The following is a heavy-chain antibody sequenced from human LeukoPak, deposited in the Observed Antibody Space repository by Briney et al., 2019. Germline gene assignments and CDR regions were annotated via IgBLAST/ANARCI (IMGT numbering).Heavy chain of an antibody. CDR2: INHGGST. CDR1: GYSIRSGYY. J-gene: IGHJ4*02. Sequence: MSSQTLSLTCAVAGYSIRSGYYWGWIGQPPGQGLGWMGGINHGGSTYYNPSLKSRVTISVDTSKNQFSLNLSSGTAADTAVYYCARRLGIMRDPFDYWGQGTLVTVSS. V-gene: IGHV4-38-2*01. CDR3: ARRLGIMRDPFDY. D-gene: IGHD7-27*01.